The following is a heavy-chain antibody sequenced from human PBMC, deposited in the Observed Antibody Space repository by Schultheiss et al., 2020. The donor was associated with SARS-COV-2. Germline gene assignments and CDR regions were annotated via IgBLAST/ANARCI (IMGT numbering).Heavy chain of an antibody. CDR2: MNPNSGGT. V-gene: IGHV1-2*02. Sequence: ASVKVSCKASGYTFTSYDINWVRQATGQGLEWMGWMNPNSGGTNYAQKFQGRVTMTRDTSISTAYMELSRLRSDDTAVYYCAREVSRGTDYWGQGTLVTVSS. J-gene: IGHJ4*02. CDR1: GYTFTSYD. D-gene: IGHD1-26*01. CDR3: AREVSRGTDY.